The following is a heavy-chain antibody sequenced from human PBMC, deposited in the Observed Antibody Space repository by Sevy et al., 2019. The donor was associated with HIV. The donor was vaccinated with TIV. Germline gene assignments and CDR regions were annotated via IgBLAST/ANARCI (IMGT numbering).Heavy chain of an antibody. D-gene: IGHD2-8*01. CDR2: IYSGGST. J-gene: IGHJ6*02. Sequence: GGSLRLSCAASGFTVSSNYMSWVRQAPGKGLEWVSVIYSGGSTYYADSVKGRFTISRDNSKNTLYLQMNSLRAEDTAVYYCARGGLYGTDPNPNGMDVWGQGTTVTVSS. V-gene: IGHV3-53*01. CDR3: ARGGLYGTDPNPNGMDV. CDR1: GFTVSSNY.